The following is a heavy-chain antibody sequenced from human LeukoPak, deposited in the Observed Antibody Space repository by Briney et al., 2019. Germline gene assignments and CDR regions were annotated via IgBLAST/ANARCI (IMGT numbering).Heavy chain of an antibody. CDR2: ISSSSSTI. J-gene: IGHJ4*02. D-gene: IGHD3-22*01. CDR3: ARGKSYYDSSGPIYYFDY. Sequence: GGSLRLSCAASGFTFSSYSMTWVRQAPGKGLEWVSYISSSSSTIYYADSVKGRFTISRDNAKNSLYLQMNSLRDEDTAVYYCARGKSYYDSSGPIYYFDYWGQGTLVTVSS. V-gene: IGHV3-48*02. CDR1: GFTFSSYS.